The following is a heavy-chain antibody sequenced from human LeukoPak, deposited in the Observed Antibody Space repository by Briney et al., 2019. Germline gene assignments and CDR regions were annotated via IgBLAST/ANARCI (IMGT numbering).Heavy chain of an antibody. D-gene: IGHD4-11*01. CDR2: FYRCGST. CDR3: AKLAVINGY. Sequence: GGSLRLSCAASGFTVTSNSMRWVRQAPGRGLEWVLVFYRCGSTYYADSVKGRFTISRDNSKNTLYLQMNGLRAEDTAVYYCAKLAVINGYWGQGTLVTVSS. V-gene: IGHV3-53*01. J-gene: IGHJ4*02. CDR1: GFTVTSNS.